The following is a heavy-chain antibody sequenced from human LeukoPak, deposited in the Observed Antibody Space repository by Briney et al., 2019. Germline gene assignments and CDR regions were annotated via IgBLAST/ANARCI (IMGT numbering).Heavy chain of an antibody. CDR3: AAMVDDY. V-gene: IGHV3-66*01. CDR1: GFTINTNY. J-gene: IGHJ4*02. CDR2: TYFDGSI. D-gene: IGHD5-18*01. Sequence: GGSLRLSCAVSGFTINTNYMSWVRQAPGKGLEWVSVTYFDGSIYDADSVKGRLTTSTDTSENTLYLQMNTLRADDTSVYYCAAMVDDYWGQGTLVTVSS.